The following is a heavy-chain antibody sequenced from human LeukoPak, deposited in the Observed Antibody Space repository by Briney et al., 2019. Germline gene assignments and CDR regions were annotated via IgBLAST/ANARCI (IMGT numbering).Heavy chain of an antibody. CDR3: ARESIAAPTRY. J-gene: IGHJ4*02. Sequence: ASVKVSCKASGYTFTGYYMRWVRQAPGQGLEWMGWINPNSGGTNYAQKFRGRVTMTRDTSISTAYMELSRLRSDDTAVYYCARESIAAPTRYWGQGTLVTVSP. V-gene: IGHV1-2*02. CDR1: GYTFTGYY. CDR2: INPNSGGT. D-gene: IGHD6-6*01.